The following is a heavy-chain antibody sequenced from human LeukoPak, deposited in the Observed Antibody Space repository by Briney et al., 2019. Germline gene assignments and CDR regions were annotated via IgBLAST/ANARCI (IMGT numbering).Heavy chain of an antibody. CDR1: GSTFGADY. D-gene: IGHD6-13*01. J-gene: IGHJ4*02. CDR3: ARLKYTSSWHYFFDD. V-gene: IGHV3-11*04. CDR2: LSSSGSSI. Sequence: PRGSPRPSLAAAGSTFGADYTSWIRQAPGKGLEWVSYLSSSGSSIYYGDSVEGRFTISRDNAKNSLYMQMNSLRADDTAMYYCARLKYTSSWHYFFDDWGQGTLATVSS.